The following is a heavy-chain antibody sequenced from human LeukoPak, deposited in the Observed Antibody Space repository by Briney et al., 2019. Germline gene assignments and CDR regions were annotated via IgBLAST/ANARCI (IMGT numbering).Heavy chain of an antibody. D-gene: IGHD6-6*01. CDR2: INPNSGGT. J-gene: IGHJ5*02. CDR1: GYTFTGYY. Sequence: ASVKVSCKASGYTFTGYYMHWVRQAPGQGLEWMGWINPNSGGTNYAQKFQGRVTMTRDTSISTAYMELSRLRSDDTAVYYCARDRAYSSSSVWFDPWGQGTLVTVPS. V-gene: IGHV1-2*02. CDR3: ARDRAYSSSSVWFDP.